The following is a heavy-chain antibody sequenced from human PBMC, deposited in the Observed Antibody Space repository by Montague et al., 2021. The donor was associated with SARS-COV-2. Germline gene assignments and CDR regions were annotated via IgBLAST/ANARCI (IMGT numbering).Heavy chain of an antibody. Sequence: SVKVSCKASGGTFSDYAINWMRQAPGQGLEWMGGFIPMFGTSNYAQKFQGRVTITADDSTSTIYMELNSLRSEDTAVFYCARRTLWGGYHLHATDTFDVWGQGTLVTVS. CDR2: FIPMFGTS. CDR1: GGTFSDYA. J-gene: IGHJ3*01. D-gene: IGHD3-16*02. V-gene: IGHV1-69*13. CDR3: ARRTLWGGYHLHATDTFDV.